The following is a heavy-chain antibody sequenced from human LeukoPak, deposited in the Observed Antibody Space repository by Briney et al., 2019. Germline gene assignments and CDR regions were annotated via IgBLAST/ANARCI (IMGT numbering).Heavy chain of an antibody. V-gene: IGHV1-18*01. CDR1: GYTFITYG. Sequence: ASVKVSCKASGYTFITYGISWVRQAPGQGLEWMGWISAYNGNTNYAQKLQGRVTMTPDTSTSTAYMELRSLRSDDTAVYYCARGKASQSTNYFDYWGQGTLVTVSS. CDR3: ARGKASQSTNYFDY. CDR2: ISAYNGNT. D-gene: IGHD5/OR15-5a*01. J-gene: IGHJ4*02.